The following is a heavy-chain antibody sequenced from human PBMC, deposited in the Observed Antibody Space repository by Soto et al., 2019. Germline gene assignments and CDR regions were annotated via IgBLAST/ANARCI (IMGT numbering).Heavy chain of an antibody. CDR1: GFTFSSYG. Sequence: QVQLVESGGGVVQPGRSLRLSCAASGFTFSSYGMHWVRQAPGKGLEWVAVISYDGSNKYYADSVKGRFTISRDNSKNTLYLQMNSLRAEDTAVYYCAKARGAYNWNQGIDYWGQGTLVTVSS. V-gene: IGHV3-30*18. J-gene: IGHJ4*02. CDR2: ISYDGSNK. CDR3: AKARGAYNWNQGIDY. D-gene: IGHD1-20*01.